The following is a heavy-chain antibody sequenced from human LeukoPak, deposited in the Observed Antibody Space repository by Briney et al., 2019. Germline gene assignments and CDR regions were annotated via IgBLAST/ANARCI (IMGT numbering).Heavy chain of an antibody. V-gene: IGHV1-2*02. CDR2: INPNSGGT. D-gene: IGHD3-10*01. CDR3: ARVRYYGSGSYHLYFDY. J-gene: IGHJ4*02. CDR1: GYTFTGYY. Sequence: GASVKVSCKASGYTFTGYYMHWVRQAPGQGLEWMGWINPNSGGTNYARKFQGRVTMTRDTSISTAYMELSRLRSDDTAVYYCARVRYYGSGSYHLYFDYWGQGTLVTVSS.